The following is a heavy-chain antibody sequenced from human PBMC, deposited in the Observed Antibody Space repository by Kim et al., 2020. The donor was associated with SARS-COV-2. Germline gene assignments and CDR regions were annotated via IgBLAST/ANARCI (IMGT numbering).Heavy chain of an antibody. D-gene: IGHD2-15*01. V-gene: IGHV3-21*01. Sequence: GGSLRLSCAASGFTFSSYSMNWVRQAPGKGLEWVSSISSSSSYIYYADSVKGRFTIARDNAKNSRYLQMNSLRAEDTAVYYCASSTVGCSGGSCYSRWFDPWGQGTLVTVSS. J-gene: IGHJ5*02. CDR3: ASSTVGCSGGSCYSRWFDP. CDR1: GFTFSSYS. CDR2: ISSSSSYI.